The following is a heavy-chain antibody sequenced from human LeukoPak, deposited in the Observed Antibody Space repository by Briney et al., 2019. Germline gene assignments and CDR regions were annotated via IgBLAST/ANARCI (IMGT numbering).Heavy chain of an antibody. CDR1: GFTFSNYA. Sequence: PGGSLRLSCAASGFTFSNYAMHWVRQAPGKGLEWVAVISYDGSNKDYTDSVKGRFTISRDNSKNTLYPQMNSLRAEDTAVYYCARRGRDNGYDLDFDYWGQGTLVTVSS. CDR2: ISYDGSNK. CDR3: ARRGRDNGYDLDFDY. J-gene: IGHJ4*02. D-gene: IGHD5-12*01. V-gene: IGHV3-30*10.